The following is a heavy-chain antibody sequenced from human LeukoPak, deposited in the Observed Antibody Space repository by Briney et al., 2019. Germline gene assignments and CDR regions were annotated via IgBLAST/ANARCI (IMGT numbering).Heavy chain of an antibody. CDR2: VSWNSANI. J-gene: IGHJ6*02. V-gene: IGHV3-9*01. D-gene: IGHD2/OR15-2a*01. CDR3: AKDRTPSTSVGLGMDV. Sequence: GGSLRLSCAASGFTFDDYAMHWVRQAPGKSLEWVAGVSWNSANIDYADSVKGRFTTSRDNAKNSLYLQMSSLRSEDTALYYCAKDRTPSTSVGLGMDVWGQGTTVTVSS. CDR1: GFTFDDYA.